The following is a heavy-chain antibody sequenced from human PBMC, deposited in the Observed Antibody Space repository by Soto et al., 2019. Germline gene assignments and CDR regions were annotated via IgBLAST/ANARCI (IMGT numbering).Heavy chain of an antibody. D-gene: IGHD3-10*01. CDR3: ARDQVQTLLWFGESNYYYYYMDV. J-gene: IGHJ6*03. CDR1: GFTFSSYW. V-gene: IGHV3-74*01. Sequence: EVQLVESGGGLVQPGGSLRLSCAASGFTFSSYWMHWVRQAPGKGLVWVSRINSDGSSTSYADSVKGRFTISRDNAKNTLYLQMNSLRAEDTAVYYCARDQVQTLLWFGESNYYYYYMDVRGKGTTVTVSS. CDR2: INSDGSST.